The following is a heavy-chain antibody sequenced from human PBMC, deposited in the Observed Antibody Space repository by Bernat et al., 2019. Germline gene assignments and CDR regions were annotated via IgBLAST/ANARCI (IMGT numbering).Heavy chain of an antibody. Sequence: EVQLVESGGSLVQPGGSLRLSCAASGFSFGVYNMNWVRQAPGKGLEWVSYISSSGSTIYYADSVKGRFTISRDNAKNSLYLQMNSLRDEDTAVYFCAGAFDHWGQGTLVTVSS. J-gene: IGHJ4*02. CDR3: AGAFDH. CDR2: ISSSGSTI. CDR1: GFSFGVYN. V-gene: IGHV3-48*02.